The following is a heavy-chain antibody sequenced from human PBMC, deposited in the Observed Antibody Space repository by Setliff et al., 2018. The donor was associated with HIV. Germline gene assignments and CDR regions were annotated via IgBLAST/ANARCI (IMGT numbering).Heavy chain of an antibody. CDR2: INAGNGST. D-gene: IGHD3-22*01. CDR3: ARDQYYYDSSGYYFDY. Sequence: ASVKVSCKASGYTFTSYAMHWVRQAPGQRLEWMGWINAGNGSTKYSQKFQGRVTITRDTSASTAYMELSSLRSEDTAVYYCARDQYYYDSSGYYFDYWGQGTLVTVSS. CDR1: GYTFTSYA. V-gene: IGHV1-3*01. J-gene: IGHJ4*02.